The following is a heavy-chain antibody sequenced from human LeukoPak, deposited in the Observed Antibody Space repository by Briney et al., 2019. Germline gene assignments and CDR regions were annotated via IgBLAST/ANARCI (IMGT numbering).Heavy chain of an antibody. CDR2: ISGSGGST. CDR3: AKYRYCSSTSCYSTYFDY. Sequence: GGSLRLSCAASGFTFSSYAMSWVRQAPGKGLEWVSAISGSGGSTYYADSVKGRFTISRGNSKNTLYLQMNSLRAEDTAVYYCAKYRYCSSTSCYSTYFDYRGQGTLVTVSS. D-gene: IGHD2-2*01. V-gene: IGHV3-23*01. J-gene: IGHJ4*02. CDR1: GFTFSSYA.